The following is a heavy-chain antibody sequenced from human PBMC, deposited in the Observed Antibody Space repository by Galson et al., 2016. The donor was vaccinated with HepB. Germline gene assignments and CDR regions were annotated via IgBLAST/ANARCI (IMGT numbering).Heavy chain of an antibody. CDR1: GYSFSSHW. Sequence: QSGAEVKKPGESLRISCKGSGYSFSSHWISWVRQMPGKGLEWMGRIDPRDSYTDYSPSFQGHVTISTDMSVTTAYLQWSSLQTSDTAIYYCARHVGHYFDSGVDPWGQGTLVTVSS. CDR2: IDPRDSYT. J-gene: IGHJ5*02. D-gene: IGHD3-10*01. V-gene: IGHV5-10-1*01. CDR3: ARHVGHYFDSGVDP.